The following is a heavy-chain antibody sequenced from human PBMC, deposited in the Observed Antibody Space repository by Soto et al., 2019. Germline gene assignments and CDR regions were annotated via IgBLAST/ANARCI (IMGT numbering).Heavy chain of an antibody. CDR1: GFTFSNYG. CDR2: IWYDGSKK. CDR3: PCGWGFTADY. D-gene: IGHD2-21*01. Sequence: QVQLVESGGGVVQPGRSLRLSCAASGFTFSNYGMHWVRQAPGKGLEWVAGIWYDGSKKYYADSVKGRFTTSRDNSKHSLYLQMDSLRAEDTALYYCPCGWGFTADYSGQGTLVTLSS. J-gene: IGHJ4*02. V-gene: IGHV3-33*01.